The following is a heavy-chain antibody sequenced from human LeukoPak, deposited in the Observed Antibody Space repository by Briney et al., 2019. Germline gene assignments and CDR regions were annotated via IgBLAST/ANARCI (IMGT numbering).Heavy chain of an antibody. J-gene: IGHJ3*02. V-gene: IGHV3-23*01. D-gene: IGHD4-17*01. CDR3: AKGGLRDAFDI. CDR1: GFTFSNYA. Sequence: GSLRLSCAASGFTFSNYAMSWVRQAPWKGLEWVSSLSRSGISTYYADFVKGRFTISRDNSKNTLYLQMNSLRAEDTAIYYCAKGGLRDAFDIWGQGTVATVSS. CDR2: LSRSGIST.